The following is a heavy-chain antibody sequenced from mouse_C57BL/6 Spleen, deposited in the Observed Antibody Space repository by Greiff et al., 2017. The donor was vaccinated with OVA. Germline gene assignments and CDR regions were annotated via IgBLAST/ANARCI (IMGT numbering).Heavy chain of an antibody. J-gene: IGHJ4*01. CDR1: GYSITSGYY. CDR2: ISYDGSN. D-gene: IGHD2-5*01. CDR3: ARGGNSNFAMDY. Sequence: EVQLQQSGPGLVKPSQSLSLTCSVTGYSITSGYYWNWIRQFPGNKLEWMGYISYDGSNNYNPSLKNRISITRDTSKNQFFLKLNSVTTEDTATYYCARGGNSNFAMDYWGQGTSVTVSS. V-gene: IGHV3-6*01.